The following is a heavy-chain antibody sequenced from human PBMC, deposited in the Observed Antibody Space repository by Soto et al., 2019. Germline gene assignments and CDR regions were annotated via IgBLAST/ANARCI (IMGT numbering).Heavy chain of an antibody. CDR2: ISYDGSKI. CDR3: ARYSGKYQGPIDY. D-gene: IGHD1-26*01. V-gene: IGHV3-30*03. CDR1: GFTFSHYG. J-gene: IGHJ4*02. Sequence: QVQLVESGGGVVQPGRSLRLSCATSGFTFSHYGIHWVRQAPGKGLEWLAVISYDGSKIHYADSVKGRFTVSRDNSKNTLYLQMSSLRAEDTAVYFCARYSGKYQGPIDYWGQGTLVTVSS.